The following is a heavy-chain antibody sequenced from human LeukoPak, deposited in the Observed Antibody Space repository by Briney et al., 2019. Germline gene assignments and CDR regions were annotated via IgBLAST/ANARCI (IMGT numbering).Heavy chain of an antibody. CDR1: GFTFSSYA. CDR2: IGGSGDST. CDR3: SRAIYGRPFDC. Sequence: GGSLRLSCAASGFTFSSYAMSWVRQTPGKGLEWVSAIGGSGDSTFYGDSVKGRFTISRDNSRSTLYLQMNSLRAEDTAVYYCSRAIYGRPFDCWGQGTLVTVSS. D-gene: IGHD2-21*01. V-gene: IGHV3-23*01. J-gene: IGHJ4*02.